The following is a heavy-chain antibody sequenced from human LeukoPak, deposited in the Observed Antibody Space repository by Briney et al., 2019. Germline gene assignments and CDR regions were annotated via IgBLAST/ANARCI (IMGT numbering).Heavy chain of an antibody. D-gene: IGHD3-10*01. Sequence: SETLSLTCTVSGGSISSSSYYWGWIRPPPGKGLVWIGSIYYRRSTYYNPSLKRRVTISVDTSKNQFSLKLTSVTAADTAVYYCARHADSGFGELAFDYWGQGILVTVSS. CDR1: GGSISSSSYY. J-gene: IGHJ4*02. CDR3: ARHADSGFGELAFDY. V-gene: IGHV4-39*01. CDR2: IYYRRST.